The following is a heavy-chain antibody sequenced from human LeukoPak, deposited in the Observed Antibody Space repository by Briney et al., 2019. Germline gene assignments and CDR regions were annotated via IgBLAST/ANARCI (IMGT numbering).Heavy chain of an antibody. V-gene: IGHV4-34*01. CDR3: ATATGYCSSTSCPDYYYYYYMDV. CDR1: GGSFSGYY. D-gene: IGHD2-2*01. CDR2: INHSGST. J-gene: IGHJ6*03. Sequence: PSETLSLTCAVYGGSFSGYYWSWIRQPPGKGLEWIGEINHSGSTNYNPSLKSRVTISVDTSENQFSLKLSSVTAADTAVYYCATATGYCSSTSCPDYYYYYYMDVWGKGTTVTISS.